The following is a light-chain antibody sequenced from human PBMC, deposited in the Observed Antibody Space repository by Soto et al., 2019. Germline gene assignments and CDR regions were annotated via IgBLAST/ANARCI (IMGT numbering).Light chain of an antibody. CDR2: AVS. V-gene: IGKV3-20*01. CDR3: QQHGRT. CDR1: DTISSKY. J-gene: IGKJ1*01. Sequence: DTVLTQSPGTLSLSPGERATLFCRASDTISSKYLAWYQQKPGQAPRLLMYAVSTRATGIPDRFSGSGSGTDFTLTISKLEPEDFAVYYCQQHGRTFGQGTKVEIK.